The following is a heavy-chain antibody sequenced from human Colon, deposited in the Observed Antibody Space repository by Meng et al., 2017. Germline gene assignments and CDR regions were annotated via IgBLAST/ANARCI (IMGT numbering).Heavy chain of an antibody. Sequence: SETLSLTCTDSGYSIGSGYYWGWIRQPPGKGLEWIGSIFHSGTTYYNPSLNTRVTMSVDTSKNQFSLKLSSATAADTAVYYCVRESTSIAGSPPHYWGQGTLVTVSS. D-gene: IGHD3-10*01. CDR3: VRESTSIAGSPPHY. V-gene: IGHV4-38-2*02. CDR1: GYSIGSGYY. CDR2: IFHSGTT. J-gene: IGHJ4*02.